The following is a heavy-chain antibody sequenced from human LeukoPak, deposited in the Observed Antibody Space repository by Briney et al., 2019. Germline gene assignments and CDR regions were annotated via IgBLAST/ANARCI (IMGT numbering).Heavy chain of an antibody. V-gene: IGHV4-30-4*01. CDR2: IYYSGST. J-gene: IGHJ4*02. Sequence: SQTLSLTCTVSNGSISSDDSYWSWIRQPPGKGLEWIAYIYYSGSTYSTPSLKSRVTISVDTSKNQFSLKLTSVTAADTAVYYCAREDSGSYEYWGQGTLVTVSS. CDR3: AREDSGSYEY. CDR1: NGSISSDDSY. D-gene: IGHD1-26*01.